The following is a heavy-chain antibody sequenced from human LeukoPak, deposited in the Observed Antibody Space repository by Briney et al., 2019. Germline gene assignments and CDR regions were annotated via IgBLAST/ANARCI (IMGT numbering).Heavy chain of an antibody. CDR3: ARNDYYFEF. CDR1: GGSFSGFY. Sequence: SETLSLTCAVYGGSFSGFYWTWLRQPPGKGLEWIGEINHSGTTSYSPSLKSRATISVDTSKNQFSLKLTSVTAADTAVYYCARNDYYFEFWGQGTLVTVSS. J-gene: IGHJ4*02. CDR2: INHSGTT. D-gene: IGHD3-3*01. V-gene: IGHV4-34*01.